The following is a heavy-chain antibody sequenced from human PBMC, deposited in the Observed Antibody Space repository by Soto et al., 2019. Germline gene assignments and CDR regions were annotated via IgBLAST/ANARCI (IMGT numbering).Heavy chain of an antibody. CDR3: AKETGLQLSGIYYYYYGMDV. V-gene: IGHV3-30*18. D-gene: IGHD4-4*01. J-gene: IGHJ6*02. Sequence: GGSLRLSCAASGFTFSSYGMHWVRQAPGKGLEWVAVISYDGSNKYYADSVKGRFTISRDNSKNTLYLQMNSLRAEDTAVYYCAKETGLQLSGIYYYYYGMDVWGQGTTVTVSS. CDR2: ISYDGSNK. CDR1: GFTFSSYG.